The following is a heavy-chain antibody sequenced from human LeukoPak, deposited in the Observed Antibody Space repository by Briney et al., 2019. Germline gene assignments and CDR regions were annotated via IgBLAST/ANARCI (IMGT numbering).Heavy chain of an antibody. CDR3: ARRSYDILTGLVDY. J-gene: IGHJ4*02. Sequence: GESLKISCKGSGYSFTSYWIGWVRQMPGKGLEWMGIIYPGDSDTRYSPSFQGQVTIPADKSINTAYLQWSSLKASDTAMYYCARRSYDILTGLVDYWGQGTLVTVSS. CDR1: GYSFTSYW. V-gene: IGHV5-51*01. D-gene: IGHD3-9*01. CDR2: IYPGDSDT.